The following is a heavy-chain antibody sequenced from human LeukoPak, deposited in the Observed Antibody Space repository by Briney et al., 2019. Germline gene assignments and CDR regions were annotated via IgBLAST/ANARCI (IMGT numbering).Heavy chain of an antibody. CDR3: AKGHSSGCSSFDY. J-gene: IGHJ4*02. CDR1: GFTFSSYA. V-gene: IGHV3-23*01. D-gene: IGHD6-25*01. CDR2: FSGSGGST. Sequence: GGSLRLSCAASGFTFSSYAMNWVRQAPGKGLEWVSGFSGSGGSTYYADSVKGRFTISRDNSKNTLYLQMSSLRAEDTAVYYCAKGHSSGCSSFDYWGQGTLVTVSS.